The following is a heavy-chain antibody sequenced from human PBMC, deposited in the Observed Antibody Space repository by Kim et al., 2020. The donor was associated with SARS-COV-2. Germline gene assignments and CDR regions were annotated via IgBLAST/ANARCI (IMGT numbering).Heavy chain of an antibody. CDR3: ARTCSF. V-gene: IGHV3-11*06. CDR2: IRGNITSG. Sequence: GGSLRLSCAASGFTFSNYYMSWVRQAPGKGPEWVAYIRGNITSGTYAYSVPVQFTFTSAKADETLTLYLKIHRLKAADVAEYARTCSFWGHGIRVTV. CDR1: GFTFSNYY. J-gene: IGHJ4*01. D-gene: IGHD3-10*02.